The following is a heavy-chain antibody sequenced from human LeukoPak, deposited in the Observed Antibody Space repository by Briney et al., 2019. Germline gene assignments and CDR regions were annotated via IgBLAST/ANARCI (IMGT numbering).Heavy chain of an antibody. V-gene: IGHV3-48*03. D-gene: IGHD2-15*01. J-gene: IGHJ4*02. CDR1: GFTFSSYE. Sequence: GGSLRLSCAASGFTFSSYEMNWVRQAPGKGLEWVSYISSSGSTIYYADSVKGRFTISRDNAKNSLYLQMNSLRAEDTAVYYCARYLWGYCSGGSCYAAHFDYWGQGTLVTVSS. CDR2: ISSSGSTI. CDR3: ARYLWGYCSGGSCYAAHFDY.